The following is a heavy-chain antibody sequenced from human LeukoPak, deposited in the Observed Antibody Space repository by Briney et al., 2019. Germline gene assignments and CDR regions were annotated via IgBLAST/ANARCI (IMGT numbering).Heavy chain of an antibody. Sequence: GGSLRLSCAASGFTFSSYAMSWVRQAPGKGLEWVSAISGSGGSTYYADSVKGRFTISRDNSKNTLYLQMNSLRAEDTAVYYCAEDPRGYSYGSGNFDYWGQGTLVTVSS. J-gene: IGHJ4*02. CDR3: AEDPRGYSYGSGNFDY. CDR2: ISGSGGST. D-gene: IGHD5-18*01. V-gene: IGHV3-23*01. CDR1: GFTFSSYA.